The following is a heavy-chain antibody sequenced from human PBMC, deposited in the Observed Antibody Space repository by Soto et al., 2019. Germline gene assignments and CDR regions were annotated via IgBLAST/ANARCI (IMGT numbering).Heavy chain of an antibody. D-gene: IGHD1-26*01. CDR3: ARVGSGLSVIYYYYGMDV. CDR1: GGTFSSYA. CDR2: IIPIFGTA. V-gene: IGHV1-69*13. Sequence: ASVKVSCKASGGTFSSYAISWVRQAPGQGLEWMGGIIPIFGTANYAQKFQGRVTITADESTSTAYMELSSLRSEDTAVYYCARVGSGLSVIYYYYGMDVWGQGTTVTVSS. J-gene: IGHJ6*02.